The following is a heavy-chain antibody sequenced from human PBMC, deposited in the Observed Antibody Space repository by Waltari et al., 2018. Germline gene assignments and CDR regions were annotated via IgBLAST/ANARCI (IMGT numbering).Heavy chain of an antibody. CDR3: ARDRVGPSGSYAFDY. V-gene: IGHV1-69*13. CDR2: IIPIFGTA. J-gene: IGHJ4*02. Sequence: QVQLVQSGAEVKRPGSSVKVSCKASGGTFSSYAISWVRQAPGQGLEWMGGIIPIFGTANYAQKFQGRVTITADESTSTAYMELSSLRSEDTAVYYCARDRVGPSGSYAFDYWGQGTLVTVSS. D-gene: IGHD1-26*01. CDR1: GGTFSSYA.